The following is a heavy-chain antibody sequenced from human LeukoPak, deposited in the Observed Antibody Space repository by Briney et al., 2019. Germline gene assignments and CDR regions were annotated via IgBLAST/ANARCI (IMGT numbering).Heavy chain of an antibody. V-gene: IGHV3-30*03. CDR3: ARESGSYSYFDY. CDR2: ISYDGSHQ. CDR1: EFTFSSYG. J-gene: IGHJ4*02. Sequence: GGSLRLSCAASEFTFSSYGMQWVRQAPGKGLEWVAVISYDGSHQYYADSVKGRFTISRENAKNSLYLQMNSLRAGDTAVYYCARESGSYSYFDYWGQGTLVTVSS. D-gene: IGHD1-26*01.